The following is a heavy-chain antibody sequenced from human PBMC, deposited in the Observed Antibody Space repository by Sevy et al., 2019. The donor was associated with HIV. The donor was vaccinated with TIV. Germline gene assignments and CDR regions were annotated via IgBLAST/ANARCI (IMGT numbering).Heavy chain of an antibody. CDR3: AREGCTKPHDY. V-gene: IGHV3-23*01. J-gene: IGHJ4*02. CDR1: GFTFSNYS. Sequence: GGSLRLSCAASGFTFSNYSMRWVRQPPGKGREWVSTLSFGCGEINYEDPVKGRFTISRDNSKSSVYLQMNNLRPEDTAVYYCAREGCTKPHDYWGQGTLLTVSS. CDR2: LSFGCGEI. D-gene: IGHD2-8*01.